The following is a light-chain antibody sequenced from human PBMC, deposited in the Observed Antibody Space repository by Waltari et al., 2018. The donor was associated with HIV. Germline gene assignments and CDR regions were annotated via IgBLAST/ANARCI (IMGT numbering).Light chain of an antibody. CDR3: YSTESSGTHRV. CDR1: TLPKKY. CDR2: EDI. Sequence: SYELTQPPSVSVSPGQTARITCSGDTLPKKYAHRYQQKSGQAPVLVIYEDIKRPSGIPERFSGSSSGTVAILTISGAQVEDEADYYCYSTESSGTHRVFGGGTKLTVL. V-gene: IGLV3-10*01. J-gene: IGLJ3*02.